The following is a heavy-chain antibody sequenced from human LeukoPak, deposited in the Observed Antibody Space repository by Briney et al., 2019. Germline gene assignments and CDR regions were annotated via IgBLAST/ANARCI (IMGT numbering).Heavy chain of an antibody. CDR3: ARENYDILTGIDY. V-gene: IGHV4-59*12. J-gene: IGHJ4*02. CDR1: GGSMNNYY. CDR2: AYHTGHT. Sequence: SETLSLTCTVSGGSMNNYYWSWIRQPPGKGLEWIAYAYHTGHTHYNPSLKSRVTISLDTSKSQVSLKVNSVTAADTAVYYCARENYDILTGIDYWGQGTLVTVSS. D-gene: IGHD3-9*01.